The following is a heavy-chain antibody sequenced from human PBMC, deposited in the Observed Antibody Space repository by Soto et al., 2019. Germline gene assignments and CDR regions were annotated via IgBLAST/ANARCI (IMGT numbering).Heavy chain of an antibody. CDR3: ARTAVARTSYFQR. CDR2: ISAYNGDR. V-gene: IGHV1-18*01. J-gene: IGHJ1*01. D-gene: IGHD6-19*01. CDR1: GYTFTSYG. Sequence: QVQLVQSGAEVKKPGASVKVSCKASGYTFTSYGITWVRQAPGQGLEWMGWISAYNGDRNFAQKLQGRVTMTTDPSTSTAYLELRSLRSDDTAVYYCARTAVARTSYFQRWGQRTLVTVSS.